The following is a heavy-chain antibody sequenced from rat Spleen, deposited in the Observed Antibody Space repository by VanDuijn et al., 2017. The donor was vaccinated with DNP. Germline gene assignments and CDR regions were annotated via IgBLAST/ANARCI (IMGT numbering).Heavy chain of an antibody. CDR3: ARLIRGSYYAMDA. Sequence: EVKLLESGGGLVQPGGSMRLSCAASGFVFSDFYMNWIRQPAGKTPEWLGFIRNKPNGYTTEYNPSGKGRFTISRDNTQNMVYLQMNTLRAEDTATYYCARLIRGSYYAMDAWGQGTSVTVSS. D-gene: IGHD4-3*01. V-gene: IGHV7-7*01. CDR1: GFVFSDFY. J-gene: IGHJ4*01. CDR2: IRNKPNGYTT.